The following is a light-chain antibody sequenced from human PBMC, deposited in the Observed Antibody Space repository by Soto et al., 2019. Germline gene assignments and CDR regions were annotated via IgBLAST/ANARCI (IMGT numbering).Light chain of an antibody. CDR3: QQYYTYSWT. Sequence: IQMTQSPSCLSASAGDRVTITCRASQSISTWLAWYQQKPGKAPKLLIYDASSLESGVPSRFSGSGSGTEFTLTISSLQPDDFATYYCQQYYTYSWTFGQGTKVDIK. CDR2: DAS. V-gene: IGKV1-5*01. CDR1: QSISTW. J-gene: IGKJ1*01.